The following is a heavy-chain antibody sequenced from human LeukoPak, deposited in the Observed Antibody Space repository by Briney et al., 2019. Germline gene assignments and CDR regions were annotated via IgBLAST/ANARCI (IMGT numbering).Heavy chain of an antibody. V-gene: IGHV1-3*01. Sequence: ASVKVSCKASGYTFTSYAMHWVRQAPGQRLEWMGWINAGNGDTKYSQKFRGRVTITRDTSASTAYMELSSLRSEDTAVYYCARVSKWFGELLNYWGQGTLVTVSS. D-gene: IGHD3-10*01. J-gene: IGHJ4*02. CDR3: ARVSKWFGELLNY. CDR1: GYTFTSYA. CDR2: INAGNGDT.